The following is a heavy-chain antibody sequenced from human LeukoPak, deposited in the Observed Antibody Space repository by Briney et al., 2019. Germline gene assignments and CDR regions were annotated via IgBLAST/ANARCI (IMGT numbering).Heavy chain of an antibody. CDR1: EFTFNTYA. CDR2: ISAGGVST. D-gene: IGHD5-24*01. Sequence: PGGSLRLSCAASEFTFNTYAMTWVRQAPGKGLEWVSAISAGGVSTYYADFVKGRFTISRDNSKNTLFLHMNSLRAEDTAIYYCAREGRDDYNYHAFDIWGQGTMVTVSS. V-gene: IGHV3-23*01. J-gene: IGHJ3*02. CDR3: AREGRDDYNYHAFDI.